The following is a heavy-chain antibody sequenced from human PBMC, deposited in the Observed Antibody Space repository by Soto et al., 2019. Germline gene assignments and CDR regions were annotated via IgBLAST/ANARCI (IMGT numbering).Heavy chain of an antibody. CDR1: GFTFSSYG. D-gene: IGHD2-21*01. V-gene: IGHV3-30*18. Sequence: GGSLRLSCAASGFTFSSYGMHWVRQAPGKGLEWVAVISYDGSNKYYADSVKGRFTISRDNSKNTLYLQMNSLRAEDTAVYYCAKLPFHSAVNRHFDYWGQGTLVTVSS. CDR2: ISYDGSNK. CDR3: AKLPFHSAVNRHFDY. J-gene: IGHJ4*02.